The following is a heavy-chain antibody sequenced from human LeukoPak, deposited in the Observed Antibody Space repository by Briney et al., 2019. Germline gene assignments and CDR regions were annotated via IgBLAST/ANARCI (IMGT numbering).Heavy chain of an antibody. Sequence: GGSLRLSCAASGFTSSSYWMHWVRQVPGKGLVWVSRISGDGTARNYADSVRGRFTISRDDAKNTVDLQMNSLRGEDTAVYYCVRGRGSYGWFDPWGQGTLVTVSS. CDR1: GFTSSSYW. J-gene: IGHJ5*02. CDR2: ISGDGTAR. D-gene: IGHD3-10*01. V-gene: IGHV3-74*01. CDR3: VRGRGSYGWFDP.